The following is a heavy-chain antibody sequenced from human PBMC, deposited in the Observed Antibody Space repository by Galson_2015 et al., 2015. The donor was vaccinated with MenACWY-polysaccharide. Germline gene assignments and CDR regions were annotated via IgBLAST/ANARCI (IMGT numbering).Heavy chain of an antibody. J-gene: IGHJ5*02. CDR1: GGSVKNSY. Sequence: SETLSLTCSLSGGSVKNSYWSWFRQPPGKGLEWIGYIFYTGSTTYNPSLKSRVTISIGASESHFSLNLTSVTAADTAVYYCARGRALTDHGGQGTLVPVSS. CDR2: IFYTGST. V-gene: IGHV4-59*02. CDR3: ARGRALTDH.